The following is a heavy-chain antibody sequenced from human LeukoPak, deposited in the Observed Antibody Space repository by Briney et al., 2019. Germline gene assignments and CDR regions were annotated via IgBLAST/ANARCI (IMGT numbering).Heavy chain of an antibody. CDR2: IYPSDSDT. CDR1: GCSFTSYW. J-gene: IGHJ4*02. V-gene: IGHV5-51*01. Sequence: GGSLMISCKASGCSFTSYWIGWVRHMPRKGLEWMGIIYPSDSDTRYSPSFQGQVTISADKSISTAYLQWSSLKASDTAMYYCARMPTTWYLDYWGQGTLVTVSS. CDR3: ARMPTTWYLDY. D-gene: IGHD6-13*01.